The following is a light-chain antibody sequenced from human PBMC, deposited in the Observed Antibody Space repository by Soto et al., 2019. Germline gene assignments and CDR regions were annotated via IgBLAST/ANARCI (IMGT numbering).Light chain of an antibody. CDR1: SSNIGSNT. V-gene: IGLV1-44*01. CDR3: AEGEKHGNGGP. Sequence: QSVLTQPPSASGTPGQRVTISCSGSSSNIGSNTVNWYQQLPGTAPKLLIYSNNQRPSGVPDRFSGSKSGTSASLAIGGRWLGDEVYYYGAEGEKHGNGGPFGPGT. CDR2: SNN. J-gene: IGLJ1*01.